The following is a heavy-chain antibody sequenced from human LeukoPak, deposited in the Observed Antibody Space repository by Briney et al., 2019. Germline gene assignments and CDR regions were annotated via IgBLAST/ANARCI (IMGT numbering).Heavy chain of an antibody. V-gene: IGHV4-59*08. J-gene: IGHJ4*02. D-gene: IGHD3-10*01. CDR1: GGSISSYY. CDR3: ARLGLWFGEFYFDY. Sequence: SQTLSLTCTVSGGSISSYYWSWIRQPPGKRLEWIGYIYYSGSTNYNPSLKSRVTKSVDTSKNQFSLKLSSVTAADTAVYYCARLGLWFGEFYFDYWGQGTLVTVSS. CDR2: IYYSGST.